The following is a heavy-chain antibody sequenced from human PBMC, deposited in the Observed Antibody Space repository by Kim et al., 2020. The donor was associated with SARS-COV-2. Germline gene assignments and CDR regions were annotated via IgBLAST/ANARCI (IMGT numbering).Heavy chain of an antibody. CDR1: GFTFSDYY. Sequence: GGSLRLSCAASGFTFSDYYMSWIRQAPGKGLEWVSYISSSGSTIYYADSVKGRFTISRDNAKNSLYLQMNSLRAEDTAVYYCARVDRYYYDSSGYYSGVKWFGPWGQGTLVTVSS. J-gene: IGHJ5*02. V-gene: IGHV3-11*01. D-gene: IGHD3-22*01. CDR2: ISSSGSTI. CDR3: ARVDRYYYDSSGYYSGVKWFGP.